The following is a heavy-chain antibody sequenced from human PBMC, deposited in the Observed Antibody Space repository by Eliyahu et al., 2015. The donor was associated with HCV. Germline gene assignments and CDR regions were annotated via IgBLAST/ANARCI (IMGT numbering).Heavy chain of an antibody. CDR2: INSDGSST. V-gene: IGHV3-74*01. D-gene: IGHD3-3*01. J-gene: IGHJ6*02. CDR1: GFTFSSYW. Sequence: EVQLVESGGGLVQPGGSLRLSCAASGFTFSSYWXHWVRQAPGKGLVGGSRINSDGSSTSYADSVKGRFTISRDNAKNTLYLQMNSLRAEDTAVYYCARDQAYYDFWSGYYRGYYYYGMDVWGQGTTVTVSS. CDR3: ARDQAYYDFWSGYYRGYYYYGMDV.